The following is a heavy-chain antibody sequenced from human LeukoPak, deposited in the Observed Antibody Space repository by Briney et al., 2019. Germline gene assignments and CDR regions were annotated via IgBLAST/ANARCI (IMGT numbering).Heavy chain of an antibody. CDR1: GFTFSSYA. V-gene: IGHV3-23*01. CDR2: ISGSGVDT. CDR3: ARYCSGGSCYPGVRY. Sequence: PGGSLRLSCAASGFTFSSYAMIWVRQAPGKGLEWVSTISGSGVDTYYADSVKGRFTISRDNSKNTLYLQMNSLRAEDTAVYYCARYCSGGSCYPGVRYWGQETLVTVSS. J-gene: IGHJ4*02. D-gene: IGHD2-15*01.